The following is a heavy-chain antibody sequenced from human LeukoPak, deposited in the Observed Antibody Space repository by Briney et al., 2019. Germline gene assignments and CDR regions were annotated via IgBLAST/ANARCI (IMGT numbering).Heavy chain of an antibody. CDR3: ARAGRGVWFGEKNWFDP. J-gene: IGHJ5*02. CDR2: INPNSGGT. V-gene: IGHV1-2*02. D-gene: IGHD3-10*01. Sequence: ASVKVSCKASGYTFTGYYMHWVRQAPGQGLEWMGWINPNSGGTNYAQKFQGRVTMTRDTSISTAYMELSRLRSDDTAVYYCARAGRGVWFGEKNWFDPWGQGTLVTVSS. CDR1: GYTFTGYY.